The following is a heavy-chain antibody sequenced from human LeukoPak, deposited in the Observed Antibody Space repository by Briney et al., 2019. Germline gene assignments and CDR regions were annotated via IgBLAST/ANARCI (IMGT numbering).Heavy chain of an antibody. D-gene: IGHD3-22*01. CDR1: GLTFRSDD. Sequence: GGSLRLSCAGSGLTFRSDDMNWVRQSPGKGLEWVSSISANSDYIYYADSVRGRFTISRDNAENSLYLQMNSLGAEDTAVYYCARRDRSGYGFDYRGQGTLVTVSS. V-gene: IGHV3-21*01. CDR3: ARRDRSGYGFDY. CDR2: ISANSDYI. J-gene: IGHJ4*02.